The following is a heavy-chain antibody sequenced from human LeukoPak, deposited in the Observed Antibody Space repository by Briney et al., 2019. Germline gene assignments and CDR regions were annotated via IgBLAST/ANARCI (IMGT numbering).Heavy chain of an antibody. CDR3: AKSSGVSPWTHYYYMDV. CDR1: GFTLCIYA. V-gene: IGHV3-23*01. D-gene: IGHD3-3*01. J-gene: IGHJ6*03. CDR2: INSSGSST. Sequence: GGSLRLSCVAPGFTLCIYAMNWVRQAPGKGLEWVSVINSSGSSTYYADSVKGRFTISRDKSKNTLFLQMNSLRAEDTAVYYCAKSSGVSPWTHYYYMDVWGKGTTVTVSS.